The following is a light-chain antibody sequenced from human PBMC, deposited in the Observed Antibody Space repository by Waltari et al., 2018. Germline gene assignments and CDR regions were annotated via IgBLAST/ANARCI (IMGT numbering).Light chain of an antibody. Sequence: QSALTQPASVSGSLGQSITMSCTGTSSDIGIYNYVSWHQQHPGKAPKLLIYDVSNRPSGVSNRFSGSKSGNTASLTISGLQSEDEADYYCTSFSSDSTPLVFGTGTRVTV. CDR2: DVS. V-gene: IGLV2-14*03. CDR3: TSFSSDSTPLV. CDR1: SSDIGIYNY. J-gene: IGLJ1*01.